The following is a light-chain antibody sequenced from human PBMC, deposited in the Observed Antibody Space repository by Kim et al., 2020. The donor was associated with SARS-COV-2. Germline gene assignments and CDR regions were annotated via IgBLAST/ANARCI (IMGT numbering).Light chain of an antibody. CDR2: DTT. CDR3: LLSYDGARV. V-gene: IGLV7-46*01. J-gene: IGLJ3*02. Sequence: QAVVTQEPSLTVSPGGTVTLTCGSSTGAVTSGHYPFWFQQKLGQAPKTLIYDTTNKYSWTPARFSASLLGGKAALTLSGAQPEDEADYYCLLSYDGARVFGGGTQLTVL. CDR1: TGAVTSGHY.